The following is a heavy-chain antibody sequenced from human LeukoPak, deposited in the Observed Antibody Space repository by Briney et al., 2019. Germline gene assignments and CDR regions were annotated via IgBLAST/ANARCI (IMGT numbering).Heavy chain of an antibody. CDR3: ARVFRLWGMEGDPWTFDV. CDR2: VYHTGGI. J-gene: IGHJ3*01. CDR1: GFTFSSYG. V-gene: IGHV4-4*02. D-gene: IGHD2-21*01. Sequence: GSLRLSCAASGFTFSSYGMHWVRQAPGKGLEWIGDVYHTGGIIFTPSLESRLTLSVDKSKNQFSLKLSSMTAADTAVYYCARVFRLWGMEGDPWTFDVWGPGTMVIVSS.